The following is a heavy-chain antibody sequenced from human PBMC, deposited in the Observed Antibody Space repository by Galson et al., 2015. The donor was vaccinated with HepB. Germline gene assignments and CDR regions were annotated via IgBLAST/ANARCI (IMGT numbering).Heavy chain of an antibody. Sequence: SVKVSCKASGYTFTSYGISWVRQAPGQGLEWMGWISAYNGNTNYAQKLQGRVTMTTDTSTSTAYMELRSLRSDDTAVYYCARDVGRRARYCSSTSCSFYYYMDVWGKGTTVTVSS. CDR2: ISAYNGNT. CDR3: ARDVGRRARYCSSTSCSFYYYMDV. V-gene: IGHV1-18*01. CDR1: GYTFTSYG. D-gene: IGHD2-2*01. J-gene: IGHJ6*03.